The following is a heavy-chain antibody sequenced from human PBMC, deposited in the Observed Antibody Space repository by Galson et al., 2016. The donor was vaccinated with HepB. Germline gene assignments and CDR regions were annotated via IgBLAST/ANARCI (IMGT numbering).Heavy chain of an antibody. CDR2: IFADENT. Sequence: SLRLSCAASGITVSLQYMSWVRQAPGKGLEWVSVIFADENTYYTDSVKGRFTISRDNSKTTVYLQMNSLRAEDTAMYYCARDGGNRGSYSVGDSFDSWGQGTMVTVSS. CDR1: GITVSLQY. CDR3: ARDGGNRGSYSVGDSFDS. J-gene: IGHJ3*02. V-gene: IGHV3-53*01. D-gene: IGHD1-26*01.